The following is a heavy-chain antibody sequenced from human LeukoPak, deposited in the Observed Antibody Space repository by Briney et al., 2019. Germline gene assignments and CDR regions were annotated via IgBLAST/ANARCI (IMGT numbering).Heavy chain of an antibody. V-gene: IGHV3-9*01. CDR2: ISWNSGSI. CDR3: AKDISPGYYDSSGYYSFMPGY. Sequence: PGRSLRLSCAASGFTFDDYAMPWVRQAPGKGLEWVSGISWNSGSIGYADSVKGRFTISRDNAKNSLYLQMNSLRAEDTALYYCAKDISPGYYDSSGYYSFMPGYWGQGTLVTVSS. J-gene: IGHJ4*02. D-gene: IGHD3-22*01. CDR1: GFTFDDYA.